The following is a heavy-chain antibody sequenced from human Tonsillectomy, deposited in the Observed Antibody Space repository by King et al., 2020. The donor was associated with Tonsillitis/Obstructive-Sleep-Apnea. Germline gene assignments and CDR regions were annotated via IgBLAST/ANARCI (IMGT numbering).Heavy chain of an antibody. Sequence: TLQESGPTLVKPTQTLTLTCTFSGFSLSTSGVGVGWIRQPPGKALEWLALIYWDDDKRYSPSLKSRLTITKDTSKNQVVLTMTNMDPVDTATYYCAHREEVSSGYYYWYYFDYWGQGTLVTVSS. CDR2: IYWDDDK. CDR3: AHREEVSSGYYYWYYFDY. CDR1: GFSLSTSGVG. D-gene: IGHD3-22*01. V-gene: IGHV2-5*02. J-gene: IGHJ4*02.